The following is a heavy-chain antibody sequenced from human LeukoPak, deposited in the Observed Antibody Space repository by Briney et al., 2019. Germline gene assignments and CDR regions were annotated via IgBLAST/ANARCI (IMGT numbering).Heavy chain of an antibody. J-gene: IGHJ5*02. Sequence: SGPTLVNPPQTLTLTCTSSGLSLSTSGMCVSWIRQPPGKALEWLALIDWDDDKYYSTSLKTRLTISKDTSKNQVVLTMTNMDPLDTATYYCARTLYSSGSWVYDPWGQGTLVTVSS. V-gene: IGHV2-70*01. CDR1: GLSLSTSGMC. D-gene: IGHD6-19*01. CDR2: IDWDDDK. CDR3: ARTLYSSGSWVYDP.